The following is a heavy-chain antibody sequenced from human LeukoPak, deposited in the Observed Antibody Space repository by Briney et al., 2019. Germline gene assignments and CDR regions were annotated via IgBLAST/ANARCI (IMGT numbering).Heavy chain of an antibody. CDR1: GYTFTGYY. Sequence: ASVKLSCKASGYTFTGYYIHWMRQAPGQGLEWMGWVNPNTGGTHLAQKFQGRVTMTRDTSFSTAYLELSSLTSDDTAVYYCARDAEYCGGVCNPRWFDPWGQGTLITVSS. CDR3: ARDAEYCGGVCNPRWFDP. V-gene: IGHV1-2*02. J-gene: IGHJ5*02. D-gene: IGHD2-21*02. CDR2: VNPNTGGT.